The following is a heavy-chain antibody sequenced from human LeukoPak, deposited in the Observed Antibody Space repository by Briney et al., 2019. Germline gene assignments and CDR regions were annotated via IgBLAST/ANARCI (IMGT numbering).Heavy chain of an antibody. D-gene: IGHD4-23*01. CDR2: ISYDGSNK. Sequence: PGRSLRLSCAASGFTFSSYGMHWVRQAPSKGLEWVAVISYDGSNKYYADSVKGRFTISRDNSKNTLYLQMNSLRAEDTAVYYCAKATTVVTPCDYWGQGTLVTVSS. CDR1: GFTFSSYG. V-gene: IGHV3-30*18. CDR3: AKATTVVTPCDY. J-gene: IGHJ4*02.